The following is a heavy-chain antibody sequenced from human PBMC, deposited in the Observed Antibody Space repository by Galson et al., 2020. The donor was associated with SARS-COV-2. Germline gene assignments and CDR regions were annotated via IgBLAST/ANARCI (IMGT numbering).Heavy chain of an antibody. Sequence: GGSLRLSCAASGFTFSSYAMSWVRQAPGKGLEWVADITASGADPYYVDSVKGRFTISRDNSKNTLYLQMNNLRTEDTAVYYCTRADKSLYFSPSDFWGQGTLVTVSS. CDR2: ITASGADP. D-gene: IGHD3-10*01. CDR3: TRADKSLYFSPSDF. V-gene: IGHV3-23*01. CDR1: GFTFSSYA. J-gene: IGHJ4*02.